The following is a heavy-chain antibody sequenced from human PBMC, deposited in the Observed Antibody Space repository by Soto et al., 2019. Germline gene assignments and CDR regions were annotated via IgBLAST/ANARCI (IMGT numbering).Heavy chain of an antibody. V-gene: IGHV1-3*01. J-gene: IGHJ4*01. CDR1: GYTFTHHF. CDR2: INGGSGDT. CDR3: TREDY. Sequence: ASVKVSCKTSGYTFTHHFIRWVRQAPGQSLEWMGWINGGSGDTTYSQNFQGRVTISRDISASTVYIGLSSLKSEDTAVYYCTREDYWG.